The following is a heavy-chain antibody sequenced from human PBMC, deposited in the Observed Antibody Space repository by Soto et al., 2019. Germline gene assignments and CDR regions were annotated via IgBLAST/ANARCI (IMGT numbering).Heavy chain of an antibody. D-gene: IGHD2-2*01. Sequence: SETLSLTCAVSGYSISSGYYWGWIRQPPGKGLEWIGSIYHSGSTYYNPSLKSRVTISVDTSKNQFSLKLSSVTAADTAVYYCARVWLVVPAAPLDYWGQGTLVTVS. CDR3: ARVWLVVPAAPLDY. J-gene: IGHJ4*02. V-gene: IGHV4-38-2*01. CDR1: GYSISSGYY. CDR2: IYHSGST.